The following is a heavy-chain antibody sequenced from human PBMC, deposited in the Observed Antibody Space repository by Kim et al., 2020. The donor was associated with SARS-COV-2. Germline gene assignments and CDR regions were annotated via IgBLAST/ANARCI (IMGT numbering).Heavy chain of an antibody. Sequence: SETLSLTCTVSGGSISSSSYYWGWIRQTPGKGLEWIGSIYYSGSTYYNPSLKSRVTISVDTSKNQFSLKLSSVTAADTAVYYCSYGYGDFHFDYWGQGTLVTVSS. CDR1: GGSISSSSYY. D-gene: IGHD4-17*01. CDR3: SYGYGDFHFDY. V-gene: IGHV4-39*01. CDR2: IYYSGST. J-gene: IGHJ4*02.